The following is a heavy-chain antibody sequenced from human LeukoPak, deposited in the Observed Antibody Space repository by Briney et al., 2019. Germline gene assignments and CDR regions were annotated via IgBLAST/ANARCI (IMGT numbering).Heavy chain of an antibody. CDR2: INAGNGNT. D-gene: IGHD6-13*01. CDR1: GYTFTSYA. CDR3: ARPVPLAAAGKGDWFDP. J-gene: IGHJ5*02. V-gene: IGHV1-3*01. Sequence: ASVKVSCKASGYTFTSYAMHWVRQAPGQRLEWMGWINAGNGNTKYSQKFQSRVTITRDTSASTAYMELSSLRSEDTAVYYCARPVPLAAAGKGDWFDPWGQGTLVTVSS.